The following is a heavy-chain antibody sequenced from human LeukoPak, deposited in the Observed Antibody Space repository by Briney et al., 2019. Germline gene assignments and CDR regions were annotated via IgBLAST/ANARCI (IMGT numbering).Heavy chain of an antibody. CDR3: ARDQPMITFGGVIVPRNWFDP. Sequence: SETLSLTCTVSGDSISSYYWTWIRQPPGKGLEWIGYIYYSGSTNYNPSLKSRVTISVDTSKNQFSLKLSSVTAADTAVYYCARDQPMITFGGVIVPRNWFDPWGQGTLVTVSS. V-gene: IGHV4-59*01. CDR1: GDSISSYY. D-gene: IGHD3-16*02. CDR2: IYYSGST. J-gene: IGHJ5*02.